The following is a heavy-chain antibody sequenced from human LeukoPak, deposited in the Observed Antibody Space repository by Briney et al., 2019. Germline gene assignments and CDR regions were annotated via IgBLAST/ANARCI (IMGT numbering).Heavy chain of an antibody. CDR2: INHSGST. Sequence: SETLSLTCAVYGGSFSGYYWSWIRQPPGKGLEWIGEINHSGSTNYNPSLKSRVTIPVDTSKNQFSLKLSSVTAADTAVYYCARKRPYNWFDPWGQGTLVTVSS. CDR3: ARKRPYNWFDP. V-gene: IGHV4-34*01. J-gene: IGHJ5*02. CDR1: GGSFSGYY. D-gene: IGHD1-1*01.